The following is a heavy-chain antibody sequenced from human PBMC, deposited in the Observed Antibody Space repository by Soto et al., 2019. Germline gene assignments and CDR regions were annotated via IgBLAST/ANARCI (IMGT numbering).Heavy chain of an antibody. V-gene: IGHV3-15*01. D-gene: IGHD6-6*01. CDR2: IRSKVSGGTA. CDR3: AKDSIIEGSSFPMGYYYYGMDV. Sequence: EVQLVESGGVLVEPGGSLRLSCAASGFNFNNAWLSWVRQAPGKGLEWVGRIRSKVSGGTAAYGVPVKGRFTISRDDSRNTLYLQMNSLRAEDTAVYYCAKDSIIEGSSFPMGYYYYGMDVWGQGTTVTVSS. J-gene: IGHJ6*02. CDR1: GFNFNNAW.